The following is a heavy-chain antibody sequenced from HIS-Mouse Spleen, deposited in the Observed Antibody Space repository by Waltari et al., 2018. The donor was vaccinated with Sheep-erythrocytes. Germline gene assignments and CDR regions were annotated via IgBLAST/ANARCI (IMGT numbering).Heavy chain of an antibody. D-gene: IGHD7-27*01. Sequence: EVQLVESGGGLVKPGGDRSRACAASGCACSGDTMNWIGQAPGKWLEWVSSISSSSSYIYYADSVKGRFTISRDNAKNSLYRQMNSLRAEDTAVYYCARDAPHGDPFDYWGQGTLVTVSS. CDR1: GCACSGDT. CDR3: ARDAPHGDPFDY. V-gene: IGHV3-21*01. J-gene: IGHJ4*02. CDR2: ISSSSSYI.